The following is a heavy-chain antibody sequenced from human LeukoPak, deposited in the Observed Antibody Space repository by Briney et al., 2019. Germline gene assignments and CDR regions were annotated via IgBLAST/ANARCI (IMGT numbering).Heavy chain of an antibody. V-gene: IGHV3-74*01. J-gene: IGHJ4*02. D-gene: IGHD3-9*01. CDR3: ARDIDFEDY. CDR2: INSDGSST. CDR1: GFAFSRYW. Sequence: GGSLRLSCAASGFAFSRYWTHWVRQAPGKGLVWVSRINSDGSSTSYADSVKGRFTISRDNAKNTLYLQMNSLRVEDTAVYYCARDIDFEDYWGQGTLVTVSS.